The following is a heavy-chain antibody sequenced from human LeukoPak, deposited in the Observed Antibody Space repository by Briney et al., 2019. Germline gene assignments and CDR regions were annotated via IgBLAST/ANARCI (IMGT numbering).Heavy chain of an antibody. Sequence: PGRSLRLSCAASGFTFSNAWMSWVRQAPGKGLEWVGRIKRKTDSGTTYYAAPVKGRFTISRDDSKNTLYLQMNSPKTEDTALYYCTTENYGDYVLDHWGQGTLVTVSS. CDR3: TTENYGDYVLDH. CDR1: GFTFSNAW. V-gene: IGHV3-15*01. D-gene: IGHD4-17*01. J-gene: IGHJ4*02. CDR2: IKRKTDSGTT.